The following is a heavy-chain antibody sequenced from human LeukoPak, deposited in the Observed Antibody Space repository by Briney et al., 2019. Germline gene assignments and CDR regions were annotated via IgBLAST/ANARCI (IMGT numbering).Heavy chain of an antibody. V-gene: IGHV1-8*01. CDR2: MNPNSGKT. CDR1: GYTLTTYD. D-gene: IGHD3-10*01. Sequence: GASVKVSCKASGYTLTTYDINWVRQAPGQGLEWMGWMNPNSGKTGYAQKFQDRITMTRNPSISTAYMELSSLRSEDTAVYYCARGTMVRESAYYFDYWGQGTLVTVSS. J-gene: IGHJ4*02. CDR3: ARGTMVRESAYYFDY.